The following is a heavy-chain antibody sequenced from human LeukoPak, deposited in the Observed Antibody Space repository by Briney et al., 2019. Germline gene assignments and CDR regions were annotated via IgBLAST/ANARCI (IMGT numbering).Heavy chain of an antibody. CDR2: ISSSSSYI. V-gene: IGHV3-21*01. CDR3: ARDEGIAVAAPGY. D-gene: IGHD6-19*01. Sequence: GGSLRLSCAASGFTFSSYSMNWVRQAPGKGLEWVSSISSSSSYIYYADSVKGRFTISRDNAKNSLYLQMNSLRAEDTAVYYCARDEGIAVAAPGYWGQGTLVTVSS. J-gene: IGHJ4*02. CDR1: GFTFSSYS.